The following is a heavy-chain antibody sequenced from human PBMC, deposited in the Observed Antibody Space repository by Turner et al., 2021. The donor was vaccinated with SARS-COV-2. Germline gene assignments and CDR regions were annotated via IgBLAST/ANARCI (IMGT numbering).Heavy chain of an antibody. Sequence: QVQLVQSGAEVKKPGASVKVTCKVSGYTLIELSIHWVRQAPGKGLEWMGGFDPEDGETIYAQKFQGRVTMTEDTSTDTAYMGLSSLRAEDTAVYYCATAPANYYDSSGSKGFYYYYYGMDVWGQGTTVTVSS. J-gene: IGHJ6*02. CDR1: GYTLIELS. V-gene: IGHV1-24*01. D-gene: IGHD3-22*01. CDR3: ATAPANYYDSSGSKGFYYYYYGMDV. CDR2: FDPEDGET.